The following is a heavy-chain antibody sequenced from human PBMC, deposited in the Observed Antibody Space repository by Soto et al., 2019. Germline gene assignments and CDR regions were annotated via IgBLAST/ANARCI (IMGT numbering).Heavy chain of an antibody. CDR3: AKEVGVDTAMVTSFDY. CDR2: ISGSGGST. CDR1: GFTFSSYA. Sequence: EVQLLESGGGLVQPGVSLRLSCAASGFTFSSYAMSWVRQAPGKGLEWVSAISGSGGSTYYADSVKGRFTISRDNSKNTLYLQMNSLRAEDTAVYYCAKEVGVDTAMVTSFDYWGQGTLVTVSS. J-gene: IGHJ4*02. V-gene: IGHV3-23*01. D-gene: IGHD5-18*01.